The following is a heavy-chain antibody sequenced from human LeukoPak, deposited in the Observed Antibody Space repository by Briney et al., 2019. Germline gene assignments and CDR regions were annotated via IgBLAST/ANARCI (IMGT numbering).Heavy chain of an antibody. Sequence: ASVKVSCKASGYTFTSYYMHWVRQAPGHGLEWMGWISPTSGDTRYAQKFQGRVTMTRDTSISTAYMDLSRLRSDDTAVYYCVRDGLNWNYDYWGQGTLVAVSS. D-gene: IGHD1-7*01. V-gene: IGHV1-2*02. CDR1: GYTFTSYY. J-gene: IGHJ4*02. CDR2: ISPTSGDT. CDR3: VRDGLNWNYDY.